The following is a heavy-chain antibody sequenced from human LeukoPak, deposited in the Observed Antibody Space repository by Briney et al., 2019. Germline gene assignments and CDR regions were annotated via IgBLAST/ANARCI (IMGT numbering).Heavy chain of an antibody. D-gene: IGHD5-12*01. J-gene: IGHJ4*02. V-gene: IGHV1-69*04. Sequence: SVKVSCKASGGTFSSYAISWVRQAPGQGLEWMGRIIPILGIANYAQKLQGRVTITADKSTSTAYMELSSLRSEDTAVYYCARESSGYDFRGPFDYWGQGTLVTVSS. CDR2: IIPILGIA. CDR3: ARESSGYDFRGPFDY. CDR1: GGTFSSYA.